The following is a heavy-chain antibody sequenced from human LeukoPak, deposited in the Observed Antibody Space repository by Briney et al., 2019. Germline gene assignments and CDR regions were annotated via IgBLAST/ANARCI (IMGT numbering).Heavy chain of an antibody. CDR2: INHSGST. J-gene: IGHJ5*02. CDR1: GGSFSAYY. CDR3: ARRETYSSSTSGKRNWFDP. V-gene: IGHV4-34*01. Sequence: SETLSLTCAVYGGSFSAYYWSWIRQPPGKGLEWIGEINHSGSTNYNPSLKSRVTISVDTSTNQFSLKLSSVTAADTAVYYCARRETYSSSTSGKRNWFDPWGQGTLVTVSS. D-gene: IGHD6-13*01.